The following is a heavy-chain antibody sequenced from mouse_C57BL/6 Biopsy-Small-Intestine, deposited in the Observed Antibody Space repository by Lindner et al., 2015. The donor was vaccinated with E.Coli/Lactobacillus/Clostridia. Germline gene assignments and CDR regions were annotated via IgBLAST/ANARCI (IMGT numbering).Heavy chain of an antibody. J-gene: IGHJ4*01. CDR3: ARTLGAYCSGGSCYPGFDY. D-gene: IGHD1-1*02. V-gene: IGHV1-81*01. Sequence: SVKVSCKASGGIFSSYAISWVRQAPGQGLEWMGGIIPIFATANYAQKFQGRVTITADESTSTAYMELSSLRSEDTAVYYCARTLGAYCSGGSCYPGFDYWGQGTLVTVSS. CDR1: GGIFSSYA. CDR2: IIPIFATA.